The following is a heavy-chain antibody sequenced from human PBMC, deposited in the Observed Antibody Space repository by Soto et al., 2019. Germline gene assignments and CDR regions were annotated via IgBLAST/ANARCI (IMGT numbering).Heavy chain of an antibody. CDR3: ARDLVVGDYHYYYYGMDV. J-gene: IGHJ6*02. CDR2: TYYRSKWYN. D-gene: IGHD4-17*01. V-gene: IGHV6-1*01. CDR1: GDSVSSNSAA. Sequence: SQTLSLTCAISGDSVSSNSAAWNWIRQSPSRSLEWLGRTYYRSKWYNDYAVSVKSRITINPDTSKNQFSLQLNSVTPEDTAVYYCARDLVVGDYHYYYYGMDVWGQGTTVTVSS.